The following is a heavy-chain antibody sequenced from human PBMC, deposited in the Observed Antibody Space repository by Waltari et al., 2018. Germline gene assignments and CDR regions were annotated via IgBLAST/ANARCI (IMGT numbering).Heavy chain of an antibody. Sequence: EVQLLESGGGLVQPGGSLRLSCAASGFPFSSYAMSWVRQAPGKGLEWVSAIGGSGGSTDYADSVKGRFTISRDNSKNTLYLQMNSLRAEDTAVYYWAKERYYDSSGYFDYWGQGTLVTVSS. CDR3: AKERYYDSSGYFDY. J-gene: IGHJ4*02. CDR2: IGGSGGST. D-gene: IGHD3-22*01. CDR1: GFPFSSYA. V-gene: IGHV3-23*01.